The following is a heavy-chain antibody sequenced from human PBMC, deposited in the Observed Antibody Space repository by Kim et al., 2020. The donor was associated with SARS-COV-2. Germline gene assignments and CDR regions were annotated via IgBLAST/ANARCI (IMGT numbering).Heavy chain of an antibody. CDR2: ISYVGSNK. CDR1: AFNFNAYR. V-gene: IGHV3-30*18. D-gene: IGHD4-17*01. Sequence: GGSLRLSCAASAFNFNAYRMHWVRQAPGTGLEWVAFISYVGSNKFYADSVRGRFTISRDNSKNTLYLNMDSLRPEDTAIYYCAKDLDYSDFVFNYWGQGTLVAVSS. J-gene: IGHJ4*02. CDR3: AKDLDYSDFVFNY.